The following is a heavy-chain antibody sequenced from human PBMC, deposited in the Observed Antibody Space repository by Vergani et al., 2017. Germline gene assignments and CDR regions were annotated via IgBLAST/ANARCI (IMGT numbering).Heavy chain of an antibody. CDR3: ARSGRLIGEPDY. CDR2: IYTSGST. V-gene: IGHV4-61*02. Sequence: QVQLQESGPGLVKPSQTLSLTCTVSGGSISSGSYYWSWIRQPAGKGLEWIGRIYTSGSTNYNPSLKSRVTISVDTSKNQFSLKLSSVTAADTAVYYCARSGRLIGEPDYWGQGTLVTVSS. D-gene: IGHD3-10*01. J-gene: IGHJ4*02. CDR1: GGSISSGSYY.